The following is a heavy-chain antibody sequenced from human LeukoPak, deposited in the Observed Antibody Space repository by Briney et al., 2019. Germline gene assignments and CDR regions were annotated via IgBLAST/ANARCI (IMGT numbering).Heavy chain of an antibody. CDR3: ARDSTFRGVIVGDYYFDY. Sequence: GGSLRLSCAASGFTFSSYSMTWVRQAPGKGLEWVSYISSSSSTIYYADSVKGRFTISRDNAKNSLYLQMNSLRDEDTAVYYCARDSTFRGVIVGDYYFDYWGQGTLVTVSS. CDR2: ISSSSSTI. CDR1: GFTFSSYS. V-gene: IGHV3-48*02. J-gene: IGHJ4*02. D-gene: IGHD3-16*02.